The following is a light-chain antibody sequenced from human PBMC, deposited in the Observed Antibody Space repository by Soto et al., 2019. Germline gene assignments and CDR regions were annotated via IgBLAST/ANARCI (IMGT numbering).Light chain of an antibody. Sequence: QSALTQPASVSGSPGQSITISCTGSYSDVGTYNYVSWYQRHPDRAPKLILFDVNKRPAGIPDRFSGSKSGSTASLTISGLQAEDEADYFCCSYAGIYVVFGAGTKLTVL. V-gene: IGLV2-11*01. J-gene: IGLJ1*01. CDR3: CSYAGIYVV. CDR2: DVN. CDR1: YSDVGTYNY.